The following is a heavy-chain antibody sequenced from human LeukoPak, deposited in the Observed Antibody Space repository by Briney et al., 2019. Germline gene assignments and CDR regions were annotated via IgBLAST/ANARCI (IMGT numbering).Heavy chain of an antibody. CDR1: GGSIRSSSFH. D-gene: IGHD3-10*01. V-gene: IGHV4-39*01. CDR3: GVHKGSGSYT. CDR2: IFYSGTT. J-gene: IGHJ4*02. Sequence: SQTLSLTCTLSGGSIRSSSFHWAWIRQPPGKGLEWIGSIFYSGTTYYNPPLKSRVLIPVDTSKNQFSLCLNSVTAADTAVYSCGVHKGSGSYTWGQGTLVTVSS.